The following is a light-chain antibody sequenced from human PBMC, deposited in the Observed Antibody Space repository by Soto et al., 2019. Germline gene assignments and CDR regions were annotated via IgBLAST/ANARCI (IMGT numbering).Light chain of an antibody. J-gene: IGLJ2*01. CDR2: EVS. Sequence: QSVLAQPASVSGSPGQSITISCTGTSSDVGGYNYVSWYQQHPGKAPKLIIYEVSNRPSGVSNRFSGSKSGNTASLTISGLQAEDEADYYCSSYTGSITLGVFGGGTKLTVL. V-gene: IGLV2-14*01. CDR3: SSYTGSITLGV. CDR1: SSDVGGYNY.